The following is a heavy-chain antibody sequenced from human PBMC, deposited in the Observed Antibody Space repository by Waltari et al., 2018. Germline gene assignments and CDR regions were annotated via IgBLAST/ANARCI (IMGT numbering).Heavy chain of an antibody. D-gene: IGHD2-15*01. CDR1: GFTFNNYA. J-gene: IGHJ5*02. Sequence: EVQLLESGGGLVQPGGSLRLSCAASGFTFNNYAMTWVRQAPGEVPEWVSSITHSASYTYYRDSVKGRFTISRDNSESTLYLQMNNLRAEDTAIYYCAKDSCEGRGGGSCYNPWGQGTLVTVSS. CDR3: AKDSCEGRGGGSCYNP. CDR2: ITHSASYT. V-gene: IGHV3-23*01.